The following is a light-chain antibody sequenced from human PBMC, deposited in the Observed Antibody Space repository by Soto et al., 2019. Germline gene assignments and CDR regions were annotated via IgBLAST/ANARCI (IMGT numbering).Light chain of an antibody. CDR3: AAWDDSLSGYV. CDR1: SSNIGSNT. CDR2: SNN. J-gene: IGLJ1*01. V-gene: IGLV1-44*01. Sequence: QLVLTQPPSASGTPGQTVTISCSGNSSNIGSNTVNWYQQLPGTAPKLLIYSNNQRPSGVPDRFSGSKSGTSASLAISGLQSEDEADYYCAAWDDSLSGYVFGTGTKLTVL.